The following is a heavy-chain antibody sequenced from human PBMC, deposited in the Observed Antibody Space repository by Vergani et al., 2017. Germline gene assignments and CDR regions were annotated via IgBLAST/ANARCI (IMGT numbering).Heavy chain of an antibody. CDR1: GYTFTGYY. J-gene: IGHJ6*03. CDR2: INPNSGGT. D-gene: IGHD2-2*01. V-gene: IGHV1-2*02. CDR3: ASGEVVVVPAATSSPYYYYYMDV. Sequence: QVQLVQSGAEVKKPGASVKVSCKASGYTFTGYYMHWVRQAPGQGLEWMGWINPNSGGTNYAQKFQGRVTMTRDTSISTAYMELSRLRSDDTAVYYCASGEVVVVPAATSSPYYYYYMDVWGKGTTVTVSS.